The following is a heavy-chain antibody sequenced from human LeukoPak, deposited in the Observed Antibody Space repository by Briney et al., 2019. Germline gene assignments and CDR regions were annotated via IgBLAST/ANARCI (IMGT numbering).Heavy chain of an antibody. D-gene: IGHD3-10*01. CDR3: AKGNRGEFQSNWFDP. Sequence: GGSLRLSCAASGFTFSSYGMDWVRQAPGKGLEWVAFINYDGKSEHYADSVTGRFTVSRDDSKNTLYLQMSSLRAEDTAVYYCAKGNRGEFQSNWFDPWGQGTLVIVSS. CDR1: GFTFSSYG. CDR2: INYDGKSE. V-gene: IGHV3-30*02. J-gene: IGHJ5*02.